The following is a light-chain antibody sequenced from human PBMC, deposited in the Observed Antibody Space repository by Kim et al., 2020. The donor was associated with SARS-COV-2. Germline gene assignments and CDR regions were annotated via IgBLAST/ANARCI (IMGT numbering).Light chain of an antibody. Sequence: PGKTARLTCGGNNSGSKSVHWYQQKPGQAPVLVIYYDSDRPSGIPERFSGSNSGNTATLTISRVEAGDEADYYCQLWDSTSDHPRVFGGGTQLTVL. V-gene: IGLV3-21*04. CDR2: YDS. CDR3: QLWDSTSDHPRV. CDR1: NSGSKS. J-gene: IGLJ2*01.